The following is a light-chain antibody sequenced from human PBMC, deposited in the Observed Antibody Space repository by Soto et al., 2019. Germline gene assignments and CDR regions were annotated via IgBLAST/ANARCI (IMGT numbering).Light chain of an antibody. J-gene: IGKJ3*01. CDR3: QQRSTWPFT. CDR1: QSISSY. Sequence: EIVLTQSPATLSFSPGERATLSCRASQSISSYLAWYQQKPDQAPRLLIYDASNRATGLPARFSGSGSGTDFTLTISSLEPEDFAVYYCQQRSTWPFTFGPGTKVDIK. CDR2: DAS. V-gene: IGKV3-11*01.